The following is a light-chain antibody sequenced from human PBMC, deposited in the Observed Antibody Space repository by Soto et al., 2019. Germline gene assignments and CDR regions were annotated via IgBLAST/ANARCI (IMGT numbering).Light chain of an antibody. V-gene: IGLV4-60*02. J-gene: IGLJ3*02. Sequence: QPVLTQSSSASASLGSSVKLTCTLSSGHSGYIIAWHQQQPGKAPRSLMKLEGSGSYNKGSGVPDRFSGSSSGADRYLTISNLQFEDEADYYCETWDSNTWVFGGGTQLTVL. CDR1: SGHSGYI. CDR3: ETWDSNTWV. CDR2: LEGSGSY.